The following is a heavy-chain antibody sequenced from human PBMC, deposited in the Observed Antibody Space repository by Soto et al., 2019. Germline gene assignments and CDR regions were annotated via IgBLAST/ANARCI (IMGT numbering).Heavy chain of an antibody. Sequence: SETLSLICTVSGGSITSHYLNWIRQPPGKGQGSISYIYYSGSTNYNPSLKSRVTISVDTSKNQFSLKLSSVTAADTAVYYCARTVAGTYYYYGMDVWGQGTTVTV. J-gene: IGHJ6*02. CDR2: IYYSGST. CDR3: ARTVAGTYYYYGMDV. CDR1: GGSITSHY. V-gene: IGHV4-59*11. D-gene: IGHD6-19*01.